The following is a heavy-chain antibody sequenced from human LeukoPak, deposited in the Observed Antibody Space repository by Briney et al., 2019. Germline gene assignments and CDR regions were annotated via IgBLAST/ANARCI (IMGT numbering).Heavy chain of an antibody. D-gene: IGHD1-26*01. CDR1: GGSISSGGYY. CDR3: ARGPAGIVVGATSFDY. V-gene: IGHV4-31*03. Sequence: HPSETLSLTCTVSGGSISSGGYYWSWIRQHPGKGLEWIGYIYYSGSTYYNPSLKSRVTISVDTSKNQFSLKLSSVTAADTAVYYCARGPAGIVVGATSFDYWGQGTLVTVSS. J-gene: IGHJ4*02. CDR2: IYYSGST.